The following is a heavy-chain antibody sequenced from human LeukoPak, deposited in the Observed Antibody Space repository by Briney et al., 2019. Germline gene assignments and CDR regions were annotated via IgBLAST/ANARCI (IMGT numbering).Heavy chain of an antibody. J-gene: IGHJ6*03. CDR3: ARAKRITIFGVVIGNYYYYYMDV. CDR2: IIPISATT. CDR1: GGTFSNHA. D-gene: IGHD3-3*01. V-gene: IGHV1-69*01. Sequence: GSSVKVSCKASGGTFSNHAISWVRQAPGQGLEWMGVIIPISATTNYAQKFQGRLTVTADESTSTAYVELSSLTSEDTAVYYCARAKRITIFGVVIGNYYYYYMDVWGKGTTVTVSS.